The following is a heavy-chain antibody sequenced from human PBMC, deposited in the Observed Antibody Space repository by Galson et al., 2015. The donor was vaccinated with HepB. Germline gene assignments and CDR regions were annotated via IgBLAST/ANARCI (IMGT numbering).Heavy chain of an antibody. Sequence: SCKASGYTFTSYTISWVRQAPGQGLEWMGWISGYNGNTNYAQKLQGRVTMTTDTSTSTAYMELRSLSSDDTAVYYCARTDDYDIFTGSYDFDYWGRGTLVTASS. J-gene: IGHJ4*02. D-gene: IGHD3-9*01. CDR1: GYTFTSYT. CDR3: ARTDDYDIFTGSYDFDY. V-gene: IGHV1-18*04. CDR2: ISGYNGNT.